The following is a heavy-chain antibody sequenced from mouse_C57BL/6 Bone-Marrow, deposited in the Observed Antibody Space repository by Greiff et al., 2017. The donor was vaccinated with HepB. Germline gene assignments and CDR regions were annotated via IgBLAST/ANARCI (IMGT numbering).Heavy chain of an antibody. CDR3: ARDAPDGYYLAY. CDR1: GFTFSDFY. J-gene: IGHJ3*01. D-gene: IGHD2-3*01. CDR2: SRNKANDYTT. V-gene: IGHV7-1*01. Sequence: EVNVVESGGGLVQSGRSLRLSCATSGFTFSDFYMEWVRQAPGKGLEWIAASRNKANDYTTEYSASVKGRFIVSRDTSQSILYLQMNALRAEDTAIYYCARDAPDGYYLAYWGQGTLVTVSA.